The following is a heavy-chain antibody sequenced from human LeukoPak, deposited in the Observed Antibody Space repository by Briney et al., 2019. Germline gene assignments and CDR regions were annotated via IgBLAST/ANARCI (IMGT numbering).Heavy chain of an antibody. CDR3: ARDLHDYCNYVNYYYYMDV. D-gene: IGHD4-11*01. J-gene: IGHJ6*03. Sequence: ASVKVSCKASGYTFTSYYMHWVRQAPGQGLEWMGIINPSGGSTSYAQKFQGRVTMTRDTSTSTVYMELSSLRSEDTAVYYCARDLHDYCNYVNYYYYMDVWGKGTTVTVSS. V-gene: IGHV1-46*01. CDR1: GYTFTSYY. CDR2: INPSGGST.